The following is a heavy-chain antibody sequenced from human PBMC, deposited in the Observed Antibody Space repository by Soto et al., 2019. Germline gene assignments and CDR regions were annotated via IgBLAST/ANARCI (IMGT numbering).Heavy chain of an antibody. Sequence: GGSLRLSCAASGFTFSSYAMSWVRQAPGKGLEWVSAISGSGGSTYYADSVKGRFTISRDNSKNTLYLQMNSLRAEDTAVYYCANCFVNWNDGGDFDIWCQGTMVTV. D-gene: IGHD1-1*01. V-gene: IGHV3-23*01. CDR3: ANCFVNWNDGGDFDI. CDR1: GFTFSSYA. CDR2: ISGSGGST. J-gene: IGHJ3*02.